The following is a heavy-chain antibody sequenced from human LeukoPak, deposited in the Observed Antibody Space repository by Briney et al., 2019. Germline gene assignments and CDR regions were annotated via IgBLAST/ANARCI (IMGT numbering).Heavy chain of an antibody. Sequence: SETLSLTCTVSGYSISSGNYWSWIRQPPGKGLEWIGYVYYGGGTNYNPSLKSRVTISLDTSKKQFSLKLSSVSAADTAVYYCARGLGGTMVRGVIDYWGQGTLVTVSS. CDR3: ARGLGGTMVRGVIDY. V-gene: IGHV4-61*01. CDR2: VYYGGGT. D-gene: IGHD3-10*01. J-gene: IGHJ4*02. CDR1: GYSISSGNY.